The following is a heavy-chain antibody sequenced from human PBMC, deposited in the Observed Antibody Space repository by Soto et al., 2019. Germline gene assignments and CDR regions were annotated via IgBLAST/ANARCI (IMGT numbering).Heavy chain of an antibody. Sequence: EVQLVESGGGLVQPGRSLRLSCAASGFTFDDYAMHWVRQAPGKGLEWVSGISWNSGSIGYADSVKGRFTISRDNAKNSLYLQMNSLRAEDTAWYYCAKGLGATIYHPSDYWGQGTLVTVSS. CDR3: AKGLGATIYHPSDY. J-gene: IGHJ4*02. V-gene: IGHV3-9*01. D-gene: IGHD5-12*01. CDR1: GFTFDDYA. CDR2: ISWNSGSI.